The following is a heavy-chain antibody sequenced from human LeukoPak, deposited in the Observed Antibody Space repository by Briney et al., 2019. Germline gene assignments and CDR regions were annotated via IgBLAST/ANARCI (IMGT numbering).Heavy chain of an antibody. CDR1: GFTFSDSG. CDR3: AKDSGYYGSGSEWAIAS. V-gene: IGHV3-33*06. Sequence: GGSLRLSCGASGFTFSDSGMHWVRQAPGKGLEWVAVIWSDGRYKFYGESMRGRFSLSRDNSNNTLFLQMNTLRPEDTAVYYCAKDSGYYGSGSEWAIASWGQGTLVTVSS. D-gene: IGHD3-10*01. CDR2: IWSDGRYK. J-gene: IGHJ5*02.